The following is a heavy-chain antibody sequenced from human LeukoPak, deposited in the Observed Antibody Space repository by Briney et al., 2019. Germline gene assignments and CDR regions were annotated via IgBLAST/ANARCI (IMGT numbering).Heavy chain of an antibody. D-gene: IGHD3-3*01. V-gene: IGHV1-8*01. CDR3: ARGGPTIFGVVTEYYFDY. CDR2: MNPNSGNT. CDR1: GYTFTSYD. Sequence: GASVKVSCKASGYTFTSYDITWVRQATGQGLEWMGWMNPNSGNTGYAQKFQGRVTMTRNTSISTAYMELSSLRSEDTAVYYCARGGPTIFGVVTEYYFDYWGQGTLVTVSS. J-gene: IGHJ4*02.